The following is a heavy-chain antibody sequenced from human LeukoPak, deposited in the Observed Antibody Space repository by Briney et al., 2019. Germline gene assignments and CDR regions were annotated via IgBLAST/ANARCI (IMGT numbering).Heavy chain of an antibody. V-gene: IGHV4-30-4*08. Sequence: PSETLSLTCTVSGGSVSSGSYYWSWIRQPPGKGLEWIGCILYSGSTYYNPSLKSRISILMDTSKNQFSLKLSSVTTADTAVYYCATGYYDFWSGRFTPSQFDYWGQGSLVTVSS. J-gene: IGHJ4*02. CDR2: ILYSGST. CDR1: GGSVSSGSYY. D-gene: IGHD3-3*01. CDR3: ATGYYDFWSGRFTPSQFDY.